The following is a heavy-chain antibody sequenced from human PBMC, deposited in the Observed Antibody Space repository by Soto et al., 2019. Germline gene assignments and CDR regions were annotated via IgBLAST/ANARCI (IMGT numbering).Heavy chain of an antibody. CDR3: AKDIRHYDFWSGSDY. D-gene: IGHD3-3*01. J-gene: IGHJ4*02. V-gene: IGHV3-43*01. CDR2: ISWDGGST. Sequence: PGGSLRLSCAASGFTFDDYTMHWVRQAPGKGLEWVSLISWDGGSTYYADSVKGRFTISRDNSKNSLYLQMNSLRTEDTALYYCAKDIRHYDFWSGSDYWGQGTLVTVSS. CDR1: GFTFDDYT.